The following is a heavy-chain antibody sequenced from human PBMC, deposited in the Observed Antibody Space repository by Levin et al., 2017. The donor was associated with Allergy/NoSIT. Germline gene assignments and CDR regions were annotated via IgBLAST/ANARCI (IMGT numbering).Heavy chain of an antibody. CDR1: GYTFTSYG. CDR2: ISAYNGNT. D-gene: IGHD6-19*01. CDR3: ARLSTAIAVATHAFDI. V-gene: IGHV1-18*01. J-gene: IGHJ3*02. Sequence: GESLKISCKASGYTFTSYGITWVRQAPGQGLEWMGWISAYNGNTNYAQSLQGRVTMTTDTSTSTAYMELRSLRSDDTAVFYCARLSTAIAVATHAFDIWGQGTLVTVSS.